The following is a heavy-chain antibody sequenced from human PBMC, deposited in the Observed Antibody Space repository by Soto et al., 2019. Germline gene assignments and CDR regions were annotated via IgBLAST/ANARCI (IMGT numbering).Heavy chain of an antibody. CDR1: GFTFSSYG. Sequence: GGSLRLSCAASGFTFSSYGMHWVRQAPGKGLEWVAVISYDGSNKYYSTSLKTRLTISKDTSKNQVVLTMTNMDPVDTATYYCARMGGGDYGNYYFDYWGQGTLVTVSS. D-gene: IGHD4-17*01. V-gene: IGHV3-30*03. CDR2: ISYDGSNK. J-gene: IGHJ4*02. CDR3: ARMGGGDYGNYYFDY.